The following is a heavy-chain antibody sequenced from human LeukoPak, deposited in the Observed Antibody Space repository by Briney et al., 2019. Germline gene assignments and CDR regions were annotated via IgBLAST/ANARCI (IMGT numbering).Heavy chain of an antibody. CDR2: ISHDGSNN. J-gene: IGHJ4*02. CDR1: GFTFSNYG. Sequence: GGSLRLSCAASGFTFSNYGMHWVRQAPGKGLEWVVVISHDGSNNNYADSVKGRFTTSRDNSKNTLYLQMNSLRPEDTAVYYCAKVRVGTAHFDYWGQGTLVTVSS. CDR3: AKVRVGTAHFDY. D-gene: IGHD2-15*01. V-gene: IGHV3-30*18.